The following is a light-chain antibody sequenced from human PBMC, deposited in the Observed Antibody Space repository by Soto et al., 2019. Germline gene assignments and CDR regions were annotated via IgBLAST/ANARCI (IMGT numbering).Light chain of an antibody. CDR3: LQDYNYPHT. Sequence: AIQMTQSPSSLSASVGDGVTITCRASQGIRNDLGWYQQKPGKAPTVLIFAAASLQRGVPSRFSGSGSGTDFTLTISSLQPEDFATYYCLQDYNYPHTFGQGTKVEIK. J-gene: IGKJ1*01. CDR2: AAA. CDR1: QGIRND. V-gene: IGKV1-6*01.